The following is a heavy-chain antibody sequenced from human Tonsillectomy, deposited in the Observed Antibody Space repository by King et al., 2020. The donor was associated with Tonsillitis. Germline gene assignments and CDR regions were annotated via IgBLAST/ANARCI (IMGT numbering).Heavy chain of an antibody. CDR2: IYYSGST. J-gene: IGHJ3*02. Sequence: VQLQESGPGLVKPSETLSLTCTVSGGSISSYYWSWIRQPPGKGLEWIGYIYYSGSTNYNPSLKSRVTISVDTSKNQFSLKLSSVTAADTAVYYCASWHYYDSSGYHSAFDIWGQGTMVTVSS. D-gene: IGHD3-22*01. CDR3: ASWHYYDSSGYHSAFDI. CDR1: GGSISSYY. V-gene: IGHV4-59*01.